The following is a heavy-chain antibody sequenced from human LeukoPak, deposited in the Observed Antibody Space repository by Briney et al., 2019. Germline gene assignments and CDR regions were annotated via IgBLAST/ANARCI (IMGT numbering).Heavy chain of an antibody. CDR2: ISSNGGST. D-gene: IGHD2-15*01. J-gene: IGHJ4*02. V-gene: IGHV3-64*01. CDR1: GFTFSSYA. Sequence: PGGSLRLSCAASGFTFSSYAMHWVRQAPGKGLEYVSAISSNGGSTYYANSVKGRFTISRDNSKNTLYLQMGSLRAEDMAVYYCARRDLVGYFDYWGQGTLVTVSS. CDR3: ARRDLVGYFDY.